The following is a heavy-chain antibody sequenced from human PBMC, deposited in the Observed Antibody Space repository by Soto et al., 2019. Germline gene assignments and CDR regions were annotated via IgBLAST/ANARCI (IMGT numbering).Heavy chain of an antibody. D-gene: IGHD3-16*02. CDR1: GGSFSDFY. CDR2: INHSGST. Sequence: SETLSLTCAVYGGSFSDFYWTWIRQLPGKGLEWVGEINHSGSTNYNPSLKSRVAISVDTSKNQFSLKLTSVTAADTAVYYCARSGSDYDYVWGSYRPRYYYDYWGQGTPVTVSS. CDR3: ARSGSDYDYVWGSYRPRYYYDY. V-gene: IGHV4-34*01. J-gene: IGHJ4*02.